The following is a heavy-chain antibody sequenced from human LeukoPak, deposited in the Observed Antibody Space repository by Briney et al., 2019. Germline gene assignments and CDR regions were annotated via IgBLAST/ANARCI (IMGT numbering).Heavy chain of an antibody. Sequence: GGSLRLSCAGSGFTFSDFWMTWVRQTPGKGLEWVAVISYDGSNKYYADSVKGRFTISRDNSKNTLYLQMNSLRAEDTAVYYCAKYHYIVVVVAPPPHAYGGRGPLVTASS. J-gene: IGHJ4*02. D-gene: IGHD2-15*01. CDR2: ISYDGSNK. V-gene: IGHV3-30*18. CDR1: GFTFSDFW. CDR3: AKYHYIVVVVAPPPHAY.